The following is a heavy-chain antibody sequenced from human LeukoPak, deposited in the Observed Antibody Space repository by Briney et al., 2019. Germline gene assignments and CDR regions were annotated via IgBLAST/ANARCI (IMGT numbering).Heavy chain of an antibody. CDR1: GFTFSSYG. CDR3: ARAGDYDTSGYYFDY. V-gene: IGHV3-33*01. J-gene: IGHJ4*02. D-gene: IGHD3-22*01. CDR2: IWYDGSNK. Sequence: GGSLRLSCAASGFTFSSYGMHWVRQAPGKGLEWVTVIWYDGSNKYYADSAKGRFTISRDNSKNTLYLQMNSLRAEDTAVYYCARAGDYDTSGYYFDYWGQGTLVTVSS.